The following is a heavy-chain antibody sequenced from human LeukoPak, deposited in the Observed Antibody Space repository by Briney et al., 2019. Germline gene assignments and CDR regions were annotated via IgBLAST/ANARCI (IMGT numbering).Heavy chain of an antibody. Sequence: SVKVSCKASGGTFSSYANSWVRQAPGQGLEWMGGIIPIFGTANYAQKFQGRVTITADESTSTAYMGLSSLRSEDTAVYYCARAGSQAFDIWGQGTMVTVSS. CDR1: GGTFSSYA. J-gene: IGHJ3*02. D-gene: IGHD5-12*01. CDR2: IIPIFGTA. CDR3: ARAGSQAFDI. V-gene: IGHV1-69*13.